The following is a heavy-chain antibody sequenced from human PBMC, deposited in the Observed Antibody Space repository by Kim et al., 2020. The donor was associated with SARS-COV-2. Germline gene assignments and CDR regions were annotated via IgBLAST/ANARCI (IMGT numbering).Heavy chain of an antibody. CDR3: ARLGRYCSSTSCYTPKAKRKEYNWFDP. CDR2: ISAYNGNT. J-gene: IGHJ5*02. D-gene: IGHD2-2*02. V-gene: IGHV1-18*01. Sequence: ASVKVSCKASGYTFTSYGISWVRQAPGQGLEWMGWISAYNGNTNYAQKLQGRVTMTTDTSTSTAYMELRSLRSDDTAVYYCARLGRYCSSTSCYTPKAKRKEYNWFDPWGQGTLVTISS. CDR1: GYTFTSYG.